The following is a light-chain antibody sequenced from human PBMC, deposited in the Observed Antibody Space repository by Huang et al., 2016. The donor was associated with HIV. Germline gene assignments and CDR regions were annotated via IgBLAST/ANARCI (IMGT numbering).Light chain of an antibody. CDR1: RSVSSY. CDR2: DAS. J-gene: IGKJ4*01. CDR3: QQRSDWPPT. Sequence: EIVLTQSPATLSLSPGERATLSCRASRSVSSYLAWYQQKPGQAPRLLIYDASNRATGIPARFSGSGSGTDVTLNISSLEPEDFAVYYCQQRSDWPPTFGGGTKVEIK. V-gene: IGKV3-11*01.